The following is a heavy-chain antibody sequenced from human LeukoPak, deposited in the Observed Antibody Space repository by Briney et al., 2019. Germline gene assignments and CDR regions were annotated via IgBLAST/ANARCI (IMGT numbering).Heavy chain of an antibody. CDR1: GFTFSSYW. J-gene: IGHJ4*02. D-gene: IGHD3-22*01. CDR3: ARVKADSSGLGSIEF. Sequence: PGGSLRLSCAASGFTFSSYWMTWVRQAPGKGLEWVANINQDGSEKYYMDSVKGRFTISRDNAKNSLYLQMNSLRAEDTAVYYCARVKADSSGLGSIEFWGLGTLVPVSS. V-gene: IGHV3-7*05. CDR2: INQDGSEK.